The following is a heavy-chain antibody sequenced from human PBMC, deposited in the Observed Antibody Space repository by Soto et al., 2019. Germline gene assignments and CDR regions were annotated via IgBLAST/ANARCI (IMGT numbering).Heavy chain of an antibody. CDR2: IYYSGST. V-gene: IGHV4-31*03. CDR1: GGSISSGGYY. J-gene: IGHJ5*02. CDR3: ARAGVVVPAEIEFRDCLDT. D-gene: IGHD2-2*01. Sequence: SETLSLTCTVSGGSISSGGYYWSWIRQHPGKGLEWIGYIYYSGSTYYNPSLKSRVTISVDTSKNQFSLKLSSVTAADTAVYYCARAGVVVPAEIEFRDCLDTWGQGTLVTVSS.